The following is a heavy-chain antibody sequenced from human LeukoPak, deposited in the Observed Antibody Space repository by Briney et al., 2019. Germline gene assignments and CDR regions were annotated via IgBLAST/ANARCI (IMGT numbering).Heavy chain of an antibody. D-gene: IGHD3-16*01. V-gene: IGHV1-58*01. Sequence: GTSVKVSCKASGFTSTNFAVQWVRQARGQRLEWIGWIIVGSGATKCAQDFQDRVTITRDLSTSTLYMELRSLASEDTAVYYCAADLSNPRMGASYLDSWGQGTLVTVSS. CDR2: IIVGSGAT. CDR3: AADLSNPRMGASYLDS. J-gene: IGHJ4*02. CDR1: GFTSTNFA.